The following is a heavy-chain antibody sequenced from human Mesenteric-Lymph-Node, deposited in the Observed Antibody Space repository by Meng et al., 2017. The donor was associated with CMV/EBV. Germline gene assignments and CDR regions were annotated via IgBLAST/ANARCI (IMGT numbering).Heavy chain of an antibody. CDR1: GFTFSSYA. CDR2: ISGSGGST. D-gene: IGHD3-3*02. Sequence: LSLTCAASGFTFSSYAMSWVRQAPGKGLEWVSAISGSGGSTYYADSVKGRFTISRDNSKNTLYLQMNSLRGEDTAVYYCKTGIWDGFDIWGQGTMVTVSS. CDR3: KTGIWDGFDI. V-gene: IGHV3-23*01. J-gene: IGHJ3*02.